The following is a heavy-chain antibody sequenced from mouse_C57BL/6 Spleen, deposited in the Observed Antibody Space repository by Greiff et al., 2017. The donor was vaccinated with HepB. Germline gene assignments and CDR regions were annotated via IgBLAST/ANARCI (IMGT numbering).Heavy chain of an antibody. CDR3: ARAETGTDYFDY. Sequence: EVHLVESEGGLVQPGSSMKLSCTASGFTFSDYYMAWVRQVPEKGLEWVANINYDGSSTYYLDSLKSRFIISRDNAKNILYLQMSSLKSEDTATYYCARAETGTDYFDYWGQGTTLTVSS. D-gene: IGHD4-1*01. CDR2: INYDGSST. V-gene: IGHV5-16*01. J-gene: IGHJ2*01. CDR1: GFTFSDYY.